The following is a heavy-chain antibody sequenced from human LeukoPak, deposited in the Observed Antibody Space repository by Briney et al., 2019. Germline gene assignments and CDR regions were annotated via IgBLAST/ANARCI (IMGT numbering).Heavy chain of an antibody. CDR3: ARAVGYYDSSGYYGY. CDR1: GFTFSSYA. J-gene: IGHJ4*02. V-gene: IGHV3-30-3*01. D-gene: IGHD3-22*01. CDR2: ISYDGSNK. Sequence: GGSLRLSCAASGFTFSSYAMHWVRQAPGKGLEWVAVISYDGSNKYYADSVKGRFTISRDNSKNTLYLQMNSLRAEDTAVYYCARAVGYYDSSGYYGYWGQGTLVTVSS.